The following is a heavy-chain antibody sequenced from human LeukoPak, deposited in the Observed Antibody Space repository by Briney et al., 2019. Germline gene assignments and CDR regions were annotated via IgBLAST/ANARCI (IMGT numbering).Heavy chain of an antibody. CDR3: ARASDDYGSFNWFDP. V-gene: IGHV3-53*01. D-gene: IGHD4-17*01. CDR1: GFTVSSNY. CDR2: IYSGGST. Sequence: GGSPRLSCAASGFTVSSNYMSWVRQAPGKGLEWVSVIYSGGSTYYADSVKGRFTISRDNSKNTLYLQMNSLRAEDTAVYYCARASDDYGSFNWFDPWGQGTLVTVSS. J-gene: IGHJ5*02.